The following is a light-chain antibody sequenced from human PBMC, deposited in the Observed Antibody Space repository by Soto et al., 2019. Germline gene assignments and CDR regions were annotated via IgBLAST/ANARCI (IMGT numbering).Light chain of an antibody. J-gene: IGLJ2*01. Sequence: QSVLTQPPSASGTPGQRVTVSCSGSSSNIGSNTVNWYQQLPGTAPKLLIYNNNQWPSGVPDRFSGSKSGTSASLAISGLQSEDEAEYFCAAWDDSLDVLVFGGGTQLTVL. CDR2: NNN. CDR3: AAWDDSLDVLV. CDR1: SSNIGSNT. V-gene: IGLV1-44*01.